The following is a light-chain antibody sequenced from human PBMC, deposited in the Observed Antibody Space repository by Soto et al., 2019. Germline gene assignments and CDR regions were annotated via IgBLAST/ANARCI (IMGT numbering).Light chain of an antibody. CDR2: DAS. CDR1: QNIFNY. J-gene: IGKJ4*01. Sequence: DVQLTQSPSTLPASVGDRVAITCQATQNIFNYINWFQQRPGKAPQLLISDASHLEPGVPSRFSGQRSGTDFTLIINDLQPEDFATYFCQQYEDLPLTFGGGTRVEV. V-gene: IGKV1-33*01. CDR3: QQYEDLPLT.